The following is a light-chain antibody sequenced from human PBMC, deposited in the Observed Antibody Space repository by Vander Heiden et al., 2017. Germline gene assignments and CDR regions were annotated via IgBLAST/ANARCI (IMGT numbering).Light chain of an antibody. CDR3: QQYYSSPFT. J-gene: IGKJ3*01. CDR2: WAS. CDR1: QSVLYSSNNKNY. V-gene: IGKV4-1*01. Sequence: DIVMTQSPASLAVSLGERATINCKSSQSVLYSSNNKNYLAWYQHKPGQPPKLLIYWASTRESGVPDRFSGSGSGTDFTLIISSLQAEDVAVYYCQQYYSSPFTFGPGTKVDIK.